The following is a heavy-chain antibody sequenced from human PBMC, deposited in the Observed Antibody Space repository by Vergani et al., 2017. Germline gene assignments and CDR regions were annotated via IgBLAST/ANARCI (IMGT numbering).Heavy chain of an antibody. D-gene: IGHD5-18*01. Sequence: QVQLVQSGSELKKPGASVKVSCKASGYTFTSYAMNWVRQAPGQGLEWMGGIIPIFGTANYAQKFQGRVTITADKSTSTAYMELSSLRSEDTAVYYCARASRGYSYGSNWFDPWGQGTLVTVSS. V-gene: IGHV1-69*06. J-gene: IGHJ5*02. CDR1: GYTFTSYA. CDR3: ARASRGYSYGSNWFDP. CDR2: IIPIFGTA.